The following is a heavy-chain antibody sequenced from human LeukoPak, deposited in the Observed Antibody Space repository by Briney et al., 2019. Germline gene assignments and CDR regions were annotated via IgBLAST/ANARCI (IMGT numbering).Heavy chain of an antibody. Sequence: SETLSLTCAVSGGSISSSNWWSWVRQPPGKGLEWIGEIYHSGSTNYNPSLKSRVTISVDTSKNQFSLKLSSVTAADTAVYYCARRNYDFWSGYRNWFDPWGQGTLVTVSS. CDR3: ARRNYDFWSGYRNWFDP. CDR1: GGSISSSNW. D-gene: IGHD3-3*01. V-gene: IGHV4-4*02. CDR2: IYHSGST. J-gene: IGHJ5*02.